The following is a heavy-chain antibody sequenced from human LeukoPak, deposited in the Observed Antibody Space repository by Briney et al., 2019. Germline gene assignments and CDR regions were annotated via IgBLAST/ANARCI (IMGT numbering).Heavy chain of an antibody. Sequence: GGSLRLSCAVSGFTFSSYAISWVRQAPGTGLQWVSAISGSGYNTYYADSVKGRFTISRDNSESTLYLQMDSLRAEDTAVYYCARDAYCTSASCRRDFDSWGQGTLVTVSS. CDR2: ISGSGYNT. D-gene: IGHD2-2*01. J-gene: IGHJ4*02. CDR3: ARDAYCTSASCRRDFDS. CDR1: GFTFSSYA. V-gene: IGHV3-23*01.